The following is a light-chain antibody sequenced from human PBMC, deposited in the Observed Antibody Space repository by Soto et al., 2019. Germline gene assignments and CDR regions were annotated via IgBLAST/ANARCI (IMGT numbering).Light chain of an antibody. Sequence: EIVLTQSPSTLPLSPGERATLSCRVSQSVSSSYLAWYQQKPGQAPRLLIYGASSRATGIPDRFSGSGSGTDFTLTISRLEPEDFAVYYCQQYGSSPITFGQGTRLEI. CDR2: GAS. J-gene: IGKJ5*01. CDR1: QSVSSSY. V-gene: IGKV3-20*01. CDR3: QQYGSSPIT.